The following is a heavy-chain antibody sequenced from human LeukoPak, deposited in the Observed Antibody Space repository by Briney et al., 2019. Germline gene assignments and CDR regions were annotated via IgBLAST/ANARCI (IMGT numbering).Heavy chain of an antibody. Sequence: PGGSLRLSCAASGFTFIDYGMHWVRQAPGKGLEWVAIIWSDATNAYYADSVKGRFTISRDNSKNTVSLQTNSLRAEDTAVYYCARDYSWVLDSWGQGTLVTVSS. D-gene: IGHD2-21*01. CDR3: ARDYSWVLDS. CDR2: IWSDATNA. CDR1: GFTFIDYG. J-gene: IGHJ4*02. V-gene: IGHV3-33*01.